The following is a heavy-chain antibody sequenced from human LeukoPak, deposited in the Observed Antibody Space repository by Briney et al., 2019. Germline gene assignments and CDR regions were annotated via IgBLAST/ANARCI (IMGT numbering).Heavy chain of an antibody. CDR1: GGSFSGYY. Sequence: SETLSLTCVVYGGSFSGYYWSWIRQPPGKGLEWIGEINHSGSTNYNPSLKSRVTISVDTSKNQFSLKLGSVTAADTAVYYCASLLAMVVATIYYYHYYMDVWGKGTTVTVSS. D-gene: IGHD5-12*01. V-gene: IGHV4-34*01. J-gene: IGHJ6*03. CDR3: ASLLAMVVATIYYYHYYMDV. CDR2: INHSGST.